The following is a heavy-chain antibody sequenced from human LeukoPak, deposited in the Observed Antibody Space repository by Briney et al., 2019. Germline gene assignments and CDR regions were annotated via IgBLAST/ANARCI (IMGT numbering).Heavy chain of an antibody. J-gene: IGHJ6*01. D-gene: IGHD2-15*01. CDR1: GSTFSSYT. V-gene: IGHV3-21*01. CDR3: ARGSEGYCSGGGCYYGMDV. Sequence: GGSLRLSCAASGSTFSSYTMNWVRQAPGKGLEWVSYISSSSSYIYYADSVKGRFTISRDNAENSLYLQMNSLRAEDTAVYYCARGSEGYCSGGGCYYGMDVWGQGTTVTASS. CDR2: ISSSSSYI.